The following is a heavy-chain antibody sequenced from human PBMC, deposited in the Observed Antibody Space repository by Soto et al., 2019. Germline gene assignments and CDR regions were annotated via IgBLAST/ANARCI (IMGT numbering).Heavy chain of an antibody. J-gene: IGHJ3*01. D-gene: IGHD3-9*01. CDR1: GGSISSSHW. CDR3: ARVVLTITRGAFDA. V-gene: IGHV4-4*02. CDR2: ISHSGTS. Sequence: QVQLQESGPGLVKPSGTLSLTCAVSGGSISSSHWWTWVRQSPGKGLEYIGEISHSGTSNSNPSPKSRVTLSVDKSKNHFFLTLTSVTAADTAVYYCARVVLTITRGAFDAWGQGTLVIVSS.